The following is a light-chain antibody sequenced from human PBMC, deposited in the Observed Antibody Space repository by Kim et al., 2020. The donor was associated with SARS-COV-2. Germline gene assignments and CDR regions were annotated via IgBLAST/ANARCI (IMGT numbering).Light chain of an antibody. CDR2: GAS. V-gene: IGKV3-20*01. CDR3: QQYGGSPQYT. J-gene: IGKJ2*01. CDR1: QSVSSTY. Sequence: EIVLTQSPGPLSLSPGERATLSCRASQSVSSTYLAWYQQKPGQAPRLLIYGASRRATGIPDRFSGSGSGTDFTLTISKLEAEDFAVYYCQQYGGSPQYTFGQGTKLEI.